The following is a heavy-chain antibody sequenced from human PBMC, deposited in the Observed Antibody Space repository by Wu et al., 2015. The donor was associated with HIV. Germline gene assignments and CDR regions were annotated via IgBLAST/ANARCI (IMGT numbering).Heavy chain of an antibody. CDR2: ISTYNGNT. J-gene: IGHJ4*02. V-gene: IGHV1-18*01. CDR3: ARGLVAVSYFDY. CDR1: GYTFISYG. Sequence: QVQLVQSGAEVKKPGASVKVSCKASGYTFISYGITWVRQAPGQGLEWMGWISTYNGNTKYVQKLQGRVTMTTDTSTSTAYMELRSLRSDDTAVYYCARGLVAVSYFDYWGQGTLVTVSS. D-gene: IGHD6-19*01.